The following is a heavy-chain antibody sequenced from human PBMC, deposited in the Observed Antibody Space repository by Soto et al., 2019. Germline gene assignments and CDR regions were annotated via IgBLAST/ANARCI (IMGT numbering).Heavy chain of an antibody. D-gene: IGHD1-26*01. V-gene: IGHV1-2*02. CDR1: GYTFTGHY. CDR2: IGPESGAT. Sequence: VKVSCKASGYTFTGHYIHWVRQAPEQGPEWMGEIGPESGATRYAKKFQGRVTMTRDTSITTVYMELNNLSPDDTAVYYCGRGRSGQIVVFYWGQGTPVTVSS. J-gene: IGHJ4*02. CDR3: GRGRSGQIVVFY.